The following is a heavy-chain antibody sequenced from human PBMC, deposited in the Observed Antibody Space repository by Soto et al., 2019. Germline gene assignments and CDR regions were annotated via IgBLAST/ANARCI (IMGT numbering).Heavy chain of an antibody. D-gene: IGHD1-26*01. V-gene: IGHV1-24*01. CDR3: ATVVSGGSYTYYFDY. Sequence: ASVKVSCKVSGYTLTELSMHWVRQAPGKGLEWMGGFDPEDGETIYAQKFQGRVTMTEDTSTDTAYMELSSLRSEDTAVYYCATVVSGGSYTYYFDYWGQGTLVTVYS. CDR1: GYTLTELS. J-gene: IGHJ4*02. CDR2: FDPEDGET.